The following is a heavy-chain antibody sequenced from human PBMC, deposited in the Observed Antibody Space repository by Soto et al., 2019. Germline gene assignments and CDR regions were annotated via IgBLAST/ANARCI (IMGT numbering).Heavy chain of an antibody. D-gene: IGHD3-9*01. CDR3: ASHDILTGYHIDY. Sequence: QVQLQESGPGLVKPSQTLSLTCTVSGGSISSGGYYWSWIRQHPGKGLEWIGYIYYSGSTYYNPSLKSRVTISGDTSKNQFSLKLSSVTAADTAVYYCASHDILTGYHIDYWGQGTLVTVSS. V-gene: IGHV4-31*03. J-gene: IGHJ4*02. CDR2: IYYSGST. CDR1: GGSISSGGYY.